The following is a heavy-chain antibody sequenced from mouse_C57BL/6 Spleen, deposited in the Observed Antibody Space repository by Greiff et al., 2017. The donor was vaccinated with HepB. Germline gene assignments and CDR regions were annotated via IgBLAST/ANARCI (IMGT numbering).Heavy chain of an antibody. V-gene: IGHV5-17*01. CDR2: ISSGSSTI. D-gene: IGHD3-1*01. CDR3: ARSGDRFYWYFDV. J-gene: IGHJ1*03. CDR1: GFTFSDYG. Sequence: DVMLVESGGGLVKPGGSLKLSCAASGFTFSDYGMHWVRQAPEKGLEWVAYISSGSSTIYYADTVKGRFTISRDNAKNTLFLQMTSLRSEDTAMYYCARSGDRFYWYFDVWGTGTTVTVSS.